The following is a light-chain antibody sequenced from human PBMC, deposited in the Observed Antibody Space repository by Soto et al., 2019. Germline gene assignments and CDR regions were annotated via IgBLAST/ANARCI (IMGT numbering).Light chain of an antibody. J-gene: IGKJ1*01. Sequence: EIVITQSPATLSVSPGERATLSCRASQSVGSDLAWYQQQPGQAPRLLIYGASTRDTGIPDRFSGSGSGTDFTLTITRLEPEEFAVYYCQQYGGSPRTFGQGTKVE. CDR2: GAS. CDR3: QQYGGSPRT. CDR1: QSVGSD. V-gene: IGKV3-15*01.